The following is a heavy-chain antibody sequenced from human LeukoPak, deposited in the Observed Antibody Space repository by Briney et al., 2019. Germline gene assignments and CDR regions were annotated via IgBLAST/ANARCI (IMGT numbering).Heavy chain of an antibody. CDR1: GYSFTSYW. J-gene: IGHJ4*02. V-gene: IGHV5-51*04. D-gene: IGHD2-21*02. CDR3: AVQYCGGDCYPLYFDY. CDR2: IYPGDSDN. Sequence: GESLKISFKGSGYSFTSYWIGWVRQMPGKGLDWMRIIYPGDSDNRYSPSFQGKFTLSADKPIITAYLQWSSLKASDTALYYCAVQYCGGDCYPLYFDYWGQGTLVTVSS.